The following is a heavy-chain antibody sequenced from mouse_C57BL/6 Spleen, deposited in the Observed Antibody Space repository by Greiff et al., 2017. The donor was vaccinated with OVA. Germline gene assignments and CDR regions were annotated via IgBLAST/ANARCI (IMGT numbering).Heavy chain of an antibody. CDR3: ARDYYGSSLMDY. CDR2: ISDGGSYT. CDR1: GFTFSSYA. Sequence: DVMLVESGGGLVKPGGSLKLSCAASGFTFSSYAMSWVRQTPEKRLEWVATISDGGSYTYYPDNVKGRFTISRDNAKNNLYLQMSHLKSEDTAMYYCARDYYGSSLMDYWGQGTSVTVSS. J-gene: IGHJ4*01. V-gene: IGHV5-4*01. D-gene: IGHD1-1*01.